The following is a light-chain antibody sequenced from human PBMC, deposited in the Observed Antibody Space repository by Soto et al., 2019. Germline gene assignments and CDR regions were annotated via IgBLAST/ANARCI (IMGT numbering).Light chain of an antibody. CDR3: QKYDISPLT. CDR1: QGIRNY. Sequence: DIQMTQSPPSLSASVGDRVTITCRASQGIRNYLAWYQQKPGKVPELLIYDAYTLRSGVPSRFSGSGSGTDFTLTISSLHPEDVATYYCQKYDISPLTFGQGTRLEIK. J-gene: IGKJ5*01. V-gene: IGKV1-27*01. CDR2: DAY.